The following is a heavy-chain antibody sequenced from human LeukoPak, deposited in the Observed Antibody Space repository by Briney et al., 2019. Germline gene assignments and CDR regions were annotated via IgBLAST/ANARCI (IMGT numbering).Heavy chain of an antibody. CDR3: ARDYYDYGDYLEWYFDL. D-gene: IGHD4-17*01. J-gene: IGHJ2*01. CDR1: GGSISSYY. Sequence: SETLSLTCTVSGGSISSYYWSWFRQPPGKGLEWIGYIYYSGSTNYNPSLKSRVTISVDTSKNQFSLKLSSVTAADTAVYYCARDYYDYGDYLEWYFDLWGRGTLVTVSS. CDR2: IYYSGST. V-gene: IGHV4-59*01.